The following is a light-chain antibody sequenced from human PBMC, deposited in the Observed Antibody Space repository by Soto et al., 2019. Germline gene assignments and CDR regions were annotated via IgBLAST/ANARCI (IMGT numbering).Light chain of an antibody. CDR2: DVS. CDR3: SSYSSSSTLV. J-gene: IGLJ2*01. V-gene: IGLV2-14*01. Sequence: QSALTLPASVSGSPGQSITISCTGTSSDVGGYNYVSWYQQHPGKAPKLMIYDVSNRPSGVSNRFSGSKSGNTVSLTISGPQAEDEADYYCSSYSSSSTLVFGGGTKLTVL. CDR1: SSDVGGYNY.